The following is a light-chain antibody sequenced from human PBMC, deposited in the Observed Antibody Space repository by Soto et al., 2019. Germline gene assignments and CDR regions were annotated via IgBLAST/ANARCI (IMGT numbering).Light chain of an antibody. CDR1: QSISSW. CDR3: QHYNTYPWT. J-gene: IGKJ1*01. V-gene: IGKV1-5*03. Sequence: DIQMTQSPSTLSASVGDRVTVTCRASQSISSWLAWYQQKAGKAPKLLIYKASALESGVPSRFSGSGSGTELTITISSLEPEDFETYYCQHYNTYPWTFGQGTKVDIK. CDR2: KAS.